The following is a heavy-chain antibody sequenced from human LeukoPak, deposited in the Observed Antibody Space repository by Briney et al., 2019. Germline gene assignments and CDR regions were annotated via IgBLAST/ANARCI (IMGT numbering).Heavy chain of an antibody. Sequence: SETLSLTCTVTGDSIRRRSYYWGCIRQSPGKRLEWIASIYYSGSTYFNPSLKSRVAISLDTSKNQFSLKVTSVTAADTALYYCAASMDVVSTNPHWGQGTRVTVSS. D-gene: IGHD5/OR15-5a*01. CDR1: GDSIRRRSYY. CDR2: IYYSGST. J-gene: IGHJ4*02. CDR3: AASMDVVSTNPH. V-gene: IGHV4-39*07.